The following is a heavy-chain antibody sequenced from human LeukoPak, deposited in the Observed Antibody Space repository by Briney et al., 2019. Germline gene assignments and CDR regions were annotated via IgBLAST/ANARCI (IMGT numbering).Heavy chain of an antibody. Sequence: GGSLRLSCAASGFTFSSYWMTWVRQAPGKGLEWVANINRDGSEKYYVDSVKGRFTFSRDSATNSVYLQMNSLRAGDTAVYYCARGSSGAFDYWGQGTLVTVSS. V-gene: IGHV3-7*04. CDR2: INRDGSEK. D-gene: IGHD4/OR15-4a*01. CDR1: GFTFSSYW. CDR3: ARGSSGAFDY. J-gene: IGHJ4*02.